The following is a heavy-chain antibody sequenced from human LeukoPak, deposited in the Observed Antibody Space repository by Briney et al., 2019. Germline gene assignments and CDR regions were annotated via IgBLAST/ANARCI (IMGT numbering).Heavy chain of an antibody. Sequence: ASVKVSCKASGYTFTSYGISWVRQAPGQGLEWMGWISAYNGNTNYAQKLQGRVTMTTDTSTSTAYMELRSLRSDDMAVYYCARGPYSSGWYAGPYYYGMDVWGQGTTVTVSS. V-gene: IGHV1-18*03. D-gene: IGHD6-19*01. CDR2: ISAYNGNT. CDR1: GYTFTSYG. CDR3: ARGPYSSGWYAGPYYYGMDV. J-gene: IGHJ6*02.